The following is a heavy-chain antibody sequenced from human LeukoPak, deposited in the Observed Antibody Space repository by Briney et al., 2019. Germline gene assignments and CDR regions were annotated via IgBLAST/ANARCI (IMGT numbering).Heavy chain of an antibody. CDR3: ARDSFPGRYYEGAFDI. CDR2: INPNSGGT. Sequence: GASVNVSCKASGYTFTGYYMHWVRQAPGQGLEWMGWINPNSGGTNYTQKFQGRVTMTRDTSISTAYMELSRLRSDDTAVYYCARDSFPGRYYEGAFDIWGQGTMVTVSS. V-gene: IGHV1-2*02. CDR1: GYTFTGYY. J-gene: IGHJ3*02. D-gene: IGHD3-22*01.